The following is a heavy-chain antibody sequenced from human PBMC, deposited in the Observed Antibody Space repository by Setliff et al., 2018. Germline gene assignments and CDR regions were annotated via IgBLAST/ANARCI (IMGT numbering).Heavy chain of an antibody. V-gene: IGHV4-39*07. Sequence: PSETLSLTCTVSGGSITSHSYYWAWIRQPPGKGLEWTGSIYYDGRTFSHPSLRSRVTVSVDTSKNQFSLKLTSVTAADTAMYYCAGTPALGTSWLSPFDYWGQGTLVTVSS. CDR2: IYYDGRT. D-gene: IGHD5-12*01. CDR1: GGSITSHSYY. J-gene: IGHJ4*02. CDR3: AGTPALGTSWLSPFDY.